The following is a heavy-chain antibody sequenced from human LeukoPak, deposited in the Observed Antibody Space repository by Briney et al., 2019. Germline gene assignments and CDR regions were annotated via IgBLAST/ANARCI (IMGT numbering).Heavy chain of an antibody. CDR2: MYYSGST. D-gene: IGHD3-22*01. J-gene: IGHJ4*02. Sequence: SETLSLTCTVSGASISSRSYYWGWIRQSPGKGLEWIGNMYYSGSTHYSPSLNSRVTISRQTSKNQVSLKLSSVTAADSAVYYCARLEDSGGYRFDYWGEGALVTVSS. V-gene: IGHV4-39*01. CDR1: GASISSRSYY. CDR3: ARLEDSGGYRFDY.